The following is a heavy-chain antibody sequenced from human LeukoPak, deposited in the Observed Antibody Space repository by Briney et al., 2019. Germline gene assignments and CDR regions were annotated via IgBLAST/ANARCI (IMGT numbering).Heavy chain of an antibody. CDR1: GFSFSSFA. V-gene: IGHV3-23*01. CDR2: VSGGGAYT. Sequence: GGSLRLSCGGSGFSFSSFAMSWVRQAPGKGLEWVSTVSGGGAYTYYADSVKGRFTVSRDDSKRMHFLQMNSLRPEDTALYFCAKRITVSAGYYLDSWGQGTLVTVSS. J-gene: IGHJ4*02. D-gene: IGHD2-8*01. CDR3: AKRITVSAGYYLDS.